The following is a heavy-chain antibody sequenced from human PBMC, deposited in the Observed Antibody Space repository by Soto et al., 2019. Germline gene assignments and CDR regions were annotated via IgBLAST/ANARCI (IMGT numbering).Heavy chain of an antibody. CDR3: ARDRDGYNYDYFDY. D-gene: IGHD5-12*01. CDR2: IIPIFGTA. CDR1: GGTFSSYA. J-gene: IGHJ4*02. V-gene: IGHV1-69*13. Sequence: SVKVSCKASGGTFSSYAISWVRQAPGQGLEWMGGIIPIFGTANYAQKFQGRVTITADESTSTAYMELSSLRSEDTAVYYCARDRDGYNYDYFDYWGQGTLVTVSS.